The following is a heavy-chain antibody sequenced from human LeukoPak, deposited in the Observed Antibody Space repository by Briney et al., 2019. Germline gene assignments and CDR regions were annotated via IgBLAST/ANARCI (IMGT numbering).Heavy chain of an antibody. CDR3: ARDISHYGSGGRPYNWFDP. J-gene: IGHJ5*02. CDR1: GGTFSNYA. V-gene: IGHV1-2*02. Sequence: ASVKVSCKASGGTFSNYAISWVRQAPGQGLEWMGWINPNSGGTNYAQKCQGRVAMTRDTSISTAYMELSRLRSDDTAVYYCARDISHYGSGGRPYNWFDPWGQGTLVTVSS. D-gene: IGHD3-10*01. CDR2: INPNSGGT.